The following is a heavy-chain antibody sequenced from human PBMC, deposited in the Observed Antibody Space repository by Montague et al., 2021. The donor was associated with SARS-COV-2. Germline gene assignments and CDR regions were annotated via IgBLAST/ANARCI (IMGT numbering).Heavy chain of an antibody. Sequence: SETLSLTCAVYGGSFSGYYWNWIRQPPGKGLEWIGEINHSGSTNYNPSLKSRVTMSVDTSKNQFSLKLSSVTAADTAVYYCARGARQGYDFRLGSFDSWGQGTRVTVSS. CDR1: GGSFSGYY. J-gene: IGHJ4*02. CDR2: INHSGST. V-gene: IGHV4-34*01. D-gene: IGHD3/OR15-3a*01. CDR3: ARGARQGYDFRLGSFDS.